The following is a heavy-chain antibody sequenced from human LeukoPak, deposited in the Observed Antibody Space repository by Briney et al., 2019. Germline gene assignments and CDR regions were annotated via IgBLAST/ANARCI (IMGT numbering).Heavy chain of an antibody. CDR1: GGSINNYY. CDR3: ARDVTYSSGWYPAYYYGMDV. Sequence: SETLSLTCTISGGSINNYYWNWIRQPPGKGLEWIGYTYDRGGTSYNPSLESRVTISMDTSNNQFSLKVTSVTAADTAVYYCARDVTYSSGWYPAYYYGMDVWGQGTTVTVSS. CDR2: TYDRGGT. J-gene: IGHJ6*02. D-gene: IGHD6-19*01. V-gene: IGHV4-59*12.